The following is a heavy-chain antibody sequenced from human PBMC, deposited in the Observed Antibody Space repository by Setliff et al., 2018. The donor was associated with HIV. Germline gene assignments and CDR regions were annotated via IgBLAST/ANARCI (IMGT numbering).Heavy chain of an antibody. CDR2: YYNGGT. J-gene: IGHJ3*02. CDR1: GASINSHY. Sequence: PSETLSLTCTVSGASINSHYWNWVRQSPAKGLEWIGYYYNGGTSYNPSLQSRVTISVDTPKNQFSLHLNSVTAADTAVYYCARKEKGGAFDTWGLGTLVTVSS. CDR3: ARKEKGGAFDT. V-gene: IGHV4-59*11.